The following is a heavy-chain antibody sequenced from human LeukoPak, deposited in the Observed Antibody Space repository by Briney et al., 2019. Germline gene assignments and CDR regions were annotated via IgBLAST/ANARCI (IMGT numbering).Heavy chain of an antibody. J-gene: IGHJ6*02. CDR2: ISRGGNTI. CDR1: GFTFNDYY. CDR3: AKDTYGDYGMDV. D-gene: IGHD4-17*01. Sequence: PGGSLRLSCEASGFTFNDYYISWIRQAPGKGLDWVSYISRGGNTIYYTDSVKGRFTISRDNAKNSLYLQMNSLRAEDTAVYYCAKDTYGDYGMDVWGQGTTATVSS. V-gene: IGHV3-11*01.